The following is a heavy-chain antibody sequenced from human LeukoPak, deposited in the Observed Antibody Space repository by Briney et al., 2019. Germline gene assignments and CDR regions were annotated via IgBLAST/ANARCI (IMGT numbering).Heavy chain of an antibody. V-gene: IGHV3-48*02. CDR3: ARYGSYPEAFDY. Sequence: PGGSLRLSCAASGFTFSSYAMGWVRQAPGKGLEWVSYIRSSGNTIYYADSAKGRFTISRDNAKNSVYLQMNSLRDEDTAVYYCARYGSYPEAFDYWGQEPWSPSPQ. D-gene: IGHD1-26*01. CDR1: GFTFSSYA. CDR2: IRSSGNTI. J-gene: IGHJ4*01.